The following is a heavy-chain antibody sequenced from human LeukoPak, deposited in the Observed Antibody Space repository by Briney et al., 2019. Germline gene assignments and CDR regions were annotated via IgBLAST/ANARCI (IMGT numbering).Heavy chain of an antibody. CDR2: IIPILGMT. D-gene: IGHD3-22*01. CDR3: ASGVAYYYDTTDYGEFDY. J-gene: IGHJ4*02. Sequence: ASVTVSFKASGVTFSNSAFSWVRQAPGQGLEWMGRIIPILGMTNYAQKFQGRVTIIADKSTSTAYMELSSLRSEDTAVYYCASGVAYYYDTTDYGEFDYWGQGTLVTVSS. CDR1: GVTFSNSA. V-gene: IGHV1-69*04.